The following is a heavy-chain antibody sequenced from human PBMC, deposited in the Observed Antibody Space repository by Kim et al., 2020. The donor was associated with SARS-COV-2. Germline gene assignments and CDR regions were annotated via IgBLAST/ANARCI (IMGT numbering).Heavy chain of an antibody. D-gene: IGHD5-12*01. J-gene: IGHJ4*02. Sequence: SETLSLTCTVSGGSISSGGYYWSWIRQHPGKGLEWIGYIYYSGSTYYNPSLKSRVTISVDTSKNQFSLKLSSVTAADTAVYYCARELVVAKTFDYWGQGTLVTVSS. CDR1: GGSISSGGYY. V-gene: IGHV4-31*03. CDR3: ARELVVAKTFDY. CDR2: IYYSGST.